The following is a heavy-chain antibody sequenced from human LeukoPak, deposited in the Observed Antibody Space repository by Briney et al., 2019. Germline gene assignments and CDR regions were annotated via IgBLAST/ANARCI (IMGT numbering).Heavy chain of an antibody. CDR2: IYHSGNP. Sequence: SETLSLTCAVSGGSITSSNWWSWVRQPPGKGLEWIGEIYHSGNPNHNPSLKSRVTISVDKSKNQFSLKLSSVTAADTAVYYCARGPWISPFDYWGQGTLVTASS. J-gene: IGHJ4*02. CDR3: ARGPWISPFDY. CDR1: GGSITSSNW. D-gene: IGHD5-12*01. V-gene: IGHV4-4*02.